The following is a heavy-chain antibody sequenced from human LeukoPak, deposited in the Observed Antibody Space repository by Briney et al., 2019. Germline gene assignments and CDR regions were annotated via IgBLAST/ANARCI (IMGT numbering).Heavy chain of an antibody. CDR1: GGSIGSSTYY. CDR2: IYYGGST. D-gene: IGHD3-3*01. V-gene: IGHV4-39*01. Sequence: TSETLSLTCTVSGGSIGSSTYYWGWIRQPPGKGLEWIGSIYYGGSTYYNPSLKSRVTISVDTSKNQFSLKLSSVTAADTAVYYCARGLSPQRGVVITKAYYYGMDVWGQGTTVTVSS. J-gene: IGHJ6*02. CDR3: ARGLSPQRGVVITKAYYYGMDV.